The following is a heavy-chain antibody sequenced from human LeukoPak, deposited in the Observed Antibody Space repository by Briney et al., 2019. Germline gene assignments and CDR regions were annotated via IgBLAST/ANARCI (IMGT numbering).Heavy chain of an antibody. Sequence: SETLSLTCAVSAASISNYYWSWIRQAPGRGLEWVGYISTSGSTNYNPSLKSRVSISLDTSKNRFSLNLNFVTAADTAVYYCASPRSGYRYTFDYWGQGALVTVSS. J-gene: IGHJ4*02. CDR1: AASISNYY. CDR3: ASPRSGYRYTFDY. D-gene: IGHD3-22*01. V-gene: IGHV4-4*09. CDR2: ISTSGST.